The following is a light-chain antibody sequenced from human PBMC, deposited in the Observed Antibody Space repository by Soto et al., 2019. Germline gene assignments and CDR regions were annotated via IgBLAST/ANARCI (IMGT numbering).Light chain of an antibody. CDR3: CSYAGSSTFYVV. V-gene: IGLV2-23*03. CDR2: EGS. CDR1: SSDVGSYNL. J-gene: IGLJ2*01. Sequence: QSALTQPASVSGSPGQSITISCTGTSSDVGSYNLVSWHQQHPGKAPKLMIYEGSKRPSGVSNRFSGSKSGNTASLTISGLQAEDEADYYCCSYAGSSTFYVVFGGGTQLTVL.